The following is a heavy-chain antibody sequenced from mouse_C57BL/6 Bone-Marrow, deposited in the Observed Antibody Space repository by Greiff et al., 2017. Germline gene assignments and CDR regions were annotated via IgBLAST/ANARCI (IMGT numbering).Heavy chain of an antibody. J-gene: IGHJ2*01. CDR1: GYTFTDYY. CDR2: IYPGSGNT. V-gene: IGHV1-76*01. CDR3: ARLLLWPDY. D-gene: IGHD2-10*01. Sequence: QVQLQQSGAELVRPGASVKLSCKASGYTFTDYYINWVKQRPGPGLEWIARIYPGSGNTYYNEKFKGKATLTAEKSSSTAYMQLSSLTSEDSAVYFCARLLLWPDYWGQGTTLTVSS.